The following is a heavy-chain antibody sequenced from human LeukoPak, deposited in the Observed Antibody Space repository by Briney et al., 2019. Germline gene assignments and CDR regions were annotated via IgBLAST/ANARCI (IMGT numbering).Heavy chain of an antibody. Sequence: ASVKVSCKACGGTFSSYAISRVRQAPGQGLEWMGGIIPIFGTANYAQKFQGRVTITTDESTSTAYMELSSLRSEDTAVYYCASTFVGYCSGGSCYHITTSWYYFDYWGQGTLVTVSS. V-gene: IGHV1-69*05. CDR3: ASTFVGYCSGGSCYHITTSWYYFDY. D-gene: IGHD2-15*01. CDR2: IIPIFGTA. J-gene: IGHJ4*02. CDR1: GGTFSSYA.